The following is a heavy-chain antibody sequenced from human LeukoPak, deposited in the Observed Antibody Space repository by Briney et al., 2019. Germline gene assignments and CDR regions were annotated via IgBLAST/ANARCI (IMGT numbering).Heavy chain of an antibody. V-gene: IGHV3-23*01. CDR3: AKDTWMGQWLVEVGY. Sequence: TGGSLRLSCAASGFTFSSYGMSWVRQAPRKGLEWVSAISGSGGSTYYADSVKGRFTISRDNSKNTLYLQMNSLRAKDTAVYYCAKDTWMGQWLVEVGYWGQGTLVTVSS. J-gene: IGHJ4*02. CDR1: GFTFSSYG. D-gene: IGHD6-19*01. CDR2: ISGSGGST.